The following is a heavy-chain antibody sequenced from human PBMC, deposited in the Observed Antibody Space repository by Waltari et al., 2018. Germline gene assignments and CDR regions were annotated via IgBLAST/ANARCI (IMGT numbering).Heavy chain of an antibody. CDR2: IKQDGNEK. CDR1: GFTFSSYW. V-gene: IGHV3-7*01. J-gene: IGHJ4*02. CDR3: ARDPGVYGGNHPAYYFDY. D-gene: IGHD4-17*01. Sequence: EVQLVESGGGLVQPGGSLRLSCAASGFTFSSYWMSWVRQAPGKGLEWVANIKQDGNEKYYVDSVKGLFTISRDNAKNSLYLQMNSLRAEDTAVYYCARDPGVYGGNHPAYYFDYWGQGTLVTVSS.